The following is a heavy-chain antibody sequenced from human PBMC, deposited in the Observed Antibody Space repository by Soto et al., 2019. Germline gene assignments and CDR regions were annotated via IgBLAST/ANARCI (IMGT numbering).Heavy chain of an antibody. J-gene: IGHJ4*02. V-gene: IGHV3-23*01. CDR1: GFTFISYA. Sequence: EVQLLESGGGLVQPGGSLRLSCAASGFTFISYAMIWVRQAPGKGLEWVSGISGSGASTFYADSLKGRFTISRDYSKNTLYLQMSSLRAEDSAVYYCEKDKGSLGAGSYGIFDYWGQGTLVTVSS. CDR3: EKDKGSLGAGSYGIFDY. D-gene: IGHD3-10*01. CDR2: ISGSGAST.